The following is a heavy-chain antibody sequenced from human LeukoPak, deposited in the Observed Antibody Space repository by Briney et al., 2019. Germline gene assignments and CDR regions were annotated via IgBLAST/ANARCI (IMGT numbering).Heavy chain of an antibody. CDR1: GYTFTSYG. D-gene: IGHD6-19*01. CDR2: ISAYNGNT. J-gene: IGHJ4*02. CDR3: ARNTWEWLERTLYYFDY. V-gene: IGHV1-18*01. Sequence: GASVKVSCKASGYTFTSYGISWVRRAPGRGLEWMGWISAYNGNTNYAQKLQGRVTMTTDTSTSTAYMELRSLRSDDTAVYYCARNTWEWLERTLYYFDYWGQGTLVTVSS.